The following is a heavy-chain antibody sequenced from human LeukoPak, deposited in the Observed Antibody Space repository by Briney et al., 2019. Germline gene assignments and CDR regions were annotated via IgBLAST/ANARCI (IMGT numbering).Heavy chain of an antibody. D-gene: IGHD3-16*01. V-gene: IGHV1-18*01. J-gene: IGHJ6*02. CDR1: GYTFISHG. CDR2: IMPYNGNT. Sequence: ASVKVSCKTSGYTFISHGLSWVRQAPGQGPDWMGCIMPYNGNTMYAQKFQGRVTMTTDSSTRTTYLHLRDLTFQDTAVYYCARGSYFRDGRGHGYGYGSFYGLDVWGQGTTVTVSS. CDR3: ARGSYFRDGRGHGYGYGSFYGLDV.